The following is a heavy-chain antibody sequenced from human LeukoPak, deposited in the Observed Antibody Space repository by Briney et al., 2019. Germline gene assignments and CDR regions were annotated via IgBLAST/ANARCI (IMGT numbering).Heavy chain of an antibody. J-gene: IGHJ3*02. CDR3: ARLIRRYFDWYAFDI. D-gene: IGHD3-9*01. CDR2: IYYSGST. CDR1: GGSINSGSYY. V-gene: IGHV4-61*01. Sequence: SETLSLTCTVSGGSINSGSYYWSWIRQPPGKGLEWIGYIYYSGSTNYNPSLKSRVTMLIDTSKNQFYLKLNSVTVADTAVYYCARLIRRYFDWYAFDIWGQGTMVTVSS.